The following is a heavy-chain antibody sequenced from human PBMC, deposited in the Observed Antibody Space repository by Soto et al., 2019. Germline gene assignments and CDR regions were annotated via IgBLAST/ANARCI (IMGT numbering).Heavy chain of an antibody. CDR2: MNPNSGNT. J-gene: IGHJ6*02. CDR1: GYTFTSYD. V-gene: IGHV1-8*01. CDR3: ANGHDNYFYYGMDV. D-gene: IGHD1-1*01. Sequence: ASVKVSCKASGYTFTSYDINWVRQATGQGLEWMGWMNPNSGNTGYAQKFQGRVTMTRNTSISTAYMELSSLRSEDTAVYYCANGHDNYFYYGMDVWGQGTKVTISS.